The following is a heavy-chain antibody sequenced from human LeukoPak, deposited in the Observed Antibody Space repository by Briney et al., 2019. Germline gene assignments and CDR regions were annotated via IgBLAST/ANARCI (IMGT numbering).Heavy chain of an antibody. D-gene: IGHD2-8*01. CDR1: GFTVSSKY. J-gene: IGHJ2*01. CDR2: IYSGGST. V-gene: IGHV3-66*01. Sequence: GGSLRLSCAASGFTVSSKYMSWVRQAPGKGLEWVSVIYSGGSTYYADSVKGRFTISRDNSKNTVYLQMNSLRAEDTAVYYCASVHGGPLNWYFDLWGRGTLVTVSS. CDR3: ASVHGGPLNWYFDL.